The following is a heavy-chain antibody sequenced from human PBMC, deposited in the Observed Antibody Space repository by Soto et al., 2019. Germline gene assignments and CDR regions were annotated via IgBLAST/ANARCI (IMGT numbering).Heavy chain of an antibody. CDR1: GFTFTSSA. Sequence: SVKVSCKASGFTFTSSAVQWVRQARGQRLEWIGWIVVGSGNTNYAQKFQERVTITRDMSTSTAYMELSSLRPEDTAVYYCAAETYYDFWSGYPNFDYWGQGTLVTVSS. D-gene: IGHD3-3*01. V-gene: IGHV1-58*01. J-gene: IGHJ4*02. CDR2: IVVGSGNT. CDR3: AAETYYDFWSGYPNFDY.